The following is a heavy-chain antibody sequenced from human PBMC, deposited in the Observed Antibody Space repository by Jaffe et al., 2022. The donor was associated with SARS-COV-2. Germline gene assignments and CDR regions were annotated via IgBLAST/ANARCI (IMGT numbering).Heavy chain of an antibody. V-gene: IGHV3-23*01. D-gene: IGHD3-10*01. Sequence: EVQLLESGGGLVQPGGSLRLSCAASGFTFSSYAMSWVRQAPGKGLEWVSAISGSGGSTYYADSVKGRFTISRDNSKNTLYLQMNSLRAEDTAVYYCAKDRGGWFGHSGGMDVWGQGTTVTVSS. CDR1: GFTFSSYA. CDR2: ISGSGGST. CDR3: AKDRGGWFGHSGGMDV. J-gene: IGHJ6*02.